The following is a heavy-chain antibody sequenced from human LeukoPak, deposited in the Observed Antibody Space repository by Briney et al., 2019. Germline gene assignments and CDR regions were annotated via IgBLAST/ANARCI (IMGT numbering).Heavy chain of an antibody. CDR3: ARYKGSNWFDP. CDR2: IYYSGST. Sequence: SQTLSLXCTVSGGSISSGDYYWSWIRQPPGKGLEWIGYIYYSGSTYYNPSLKSRVTISVDTSKNQFSLKLSSVTAADTAVYYCARYKGSNWFDPWGQGTLVTVSS. CDR1: GGSISSGDYY. D-gene: IGHD1-1*01. J-gene: IGHJ5*02. V-gene: IGHV4-30-4*08.